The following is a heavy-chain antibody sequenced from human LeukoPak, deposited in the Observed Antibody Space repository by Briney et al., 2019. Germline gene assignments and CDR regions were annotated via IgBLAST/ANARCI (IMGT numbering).Heavy chain of an antibody. J-gene: IGHJ4*02. V-gene: IGHV3-23*01. Sequence: GGSLRLSCAASGFTFSCYAMSWVRQAPGKGLEWVSAISGSGGSTYYADSVKGRFTISRDNSKNTLYLQMNSLRAEDTAVYYCAKDGRSYYGFGNYFDYWGQGTLVTVSS. CDR1: GFTFSCYA. CDR2: ISGSGGST. D-gene: IGHD1-26*01. CDR3: AKDGRSYYGFGNYFDY.